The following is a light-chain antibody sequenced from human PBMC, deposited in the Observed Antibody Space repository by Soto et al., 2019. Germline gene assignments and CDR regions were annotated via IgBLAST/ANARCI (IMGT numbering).Light chain of an antibody. CDR3: SSYATSSPYV. V-gene: IGLV2-14*01. CDR2: EVS. Sequence: QPVLTQPASVSGSPGQSITISCTGTSSDVGGYNYVSWYRQHTGQAPKFMIYEVSKRPSGVSNRFSGSKSGNTASLTISGLQPEDEADYYCSSYATSSPYVFGTGTKLTVL. J-gene: IGLJ1*01. CDR1: SSDVGGYNY.